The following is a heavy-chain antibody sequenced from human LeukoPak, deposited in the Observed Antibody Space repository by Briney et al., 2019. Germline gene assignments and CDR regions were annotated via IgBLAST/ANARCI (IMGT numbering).Heavy chain of an antibody. J-gene: IGHJ4*02. D-gene: IGHD2-21*01. CDR1: GYTFTGYY. CDR3: ARGTRGRLVVKTSPAGLRTNEAD. CDR2: INPNSGGT. V-gene: IGHV1-2*02. Sequence: ASVKVSCKASGYTFTGYYMHWVRQAPGQGLEWMGWINPNSGGTNYAQKFQGRVTITRDTSISTAYMEVTRLKSDDTAVFYCARGTRGRLVVKTSPAGLRTNEADWGQGTLVTVSS.